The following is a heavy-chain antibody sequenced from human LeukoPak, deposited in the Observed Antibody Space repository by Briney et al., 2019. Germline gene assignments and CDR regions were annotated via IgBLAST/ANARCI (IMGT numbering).Heavy chain of an antibody. CDR3: AGGGGSYGDV. Sequence: AASVKVSCKASGYTFTDYYMHWVRQAPGQGLEWMGRFDPYNGGISYAQKFQGRVTITRDTSVGTDYMELSSLTSDDTAMYYCAGGGGSYGDVWGQGTMVAVSS. V-gene: IGHV1-2*06. J-gene: IGHJ3*01. CDR1: GYTFTDYY. CDR2: FDPYNGGI. D-gene: IGHD1-26*01.